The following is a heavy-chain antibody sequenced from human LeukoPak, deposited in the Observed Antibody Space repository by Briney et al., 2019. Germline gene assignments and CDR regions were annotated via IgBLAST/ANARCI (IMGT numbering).Heavy chain of an antibody. V-gene: IGHV4-34*01. CDR1: GGSFSGYY. J-gene: IGHJ6*02. CDR3: ARRSRITMVRGVIITTYYYYGMDV. D-gene: IGHD3-10*01. CDR2: INHSGST. Sequence: SETLSLTCAVYGGSFSGYYWSWIRQPPGKGLEWIGEINHSGSTNYNPSLKSRVTISVDTSKNQFSLKLSSVTAADTAVYYCARRSRITMVRGVIITTYYYYGMDVWGQGTTVTVSS.